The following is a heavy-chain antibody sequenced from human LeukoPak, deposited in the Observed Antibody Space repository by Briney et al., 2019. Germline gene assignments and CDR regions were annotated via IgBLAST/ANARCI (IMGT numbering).Heavy chain of an antibody. CDR1: GFTFSSYW. V-gene: IGHV3-7*01. Sequence: GGSLRLSCAASGFTFSSYWMSWVRQAPGKGLEWVANIKQDGSEKYYVDSVKGRFTISRDNAKNSLYLQMNSLRAEDTAVYYCARNVKDYMIVGEDYFDYWGQGTLVTVSS. CDR3: ARNVKDYMIVGEDYFDY. D-gene: IGHD3-22*01. J-gene: IGHJ4*02. CDR2: IKQDGSEK.